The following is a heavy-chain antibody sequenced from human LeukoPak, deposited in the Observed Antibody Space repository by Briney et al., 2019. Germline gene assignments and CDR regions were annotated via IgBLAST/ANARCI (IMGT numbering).Heavy chain of an antibody. D-gene: IGHD6-13*01. CDR3: ARGRGRGGIAAAGRDFDY. V-gene: IGHV4-59*12. Sequence: PSETLSLTCAVYGGSFSGYYWSWIRQPPGKGLEWIGYIYYSGSTNYNPSLKSRVTISVDTSKNQFSLKLSSVTAADTAVYYCARGRGRGGIAAAGRDFDYWGQGTLVTVSS. CDR2: IYYSGST. CDR1: GGSFSGYY. J-gene: IGHJ4*02.